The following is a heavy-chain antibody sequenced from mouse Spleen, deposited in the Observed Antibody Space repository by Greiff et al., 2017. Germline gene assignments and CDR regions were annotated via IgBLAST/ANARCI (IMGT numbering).Heavy chain of an antibody. J-gene: IGHJ3*01. CDR3: ARDGDDYDTWFAY. V-gene: IGHV5-17*02. CDR1: GFTFSSFG. CDR2: ISSGSSTI. D-gene: IGHD2-4*01. Sequence: EVQLQESGGGLVQPGGSRKLSCAASGFTFSSFGMHWVRQAPEKGLEWVAYISSGSSTIYYADTVKGRFTISRDNPKNTLFLQMTSLRSEDTAMYYCARDGDDYDTWFAYWGQGTLVTVSA.